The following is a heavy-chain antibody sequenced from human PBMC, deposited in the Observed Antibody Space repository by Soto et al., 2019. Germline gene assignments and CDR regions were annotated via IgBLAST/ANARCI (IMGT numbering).Heavy chain of an antibody. CDR3: ARNVPVTTLGY. Sequence: EVKLVESGGGLVQTGGSLRLSCAASGVTVSNNYMTWVRQAPGKGLELVSSIYSTGNTFYADSVKGRFTISRDNSKNTLYLQMNSLRVDDTAVYYCARNVPVTTLGYWGQGTLVTVSS. J-gene: IGHJ4*02. CDR2: IYSTGNT. CDR1: GVTVSNNY. V-gene: IGHV3-66*01. D-gene: IGHD4-17*01.